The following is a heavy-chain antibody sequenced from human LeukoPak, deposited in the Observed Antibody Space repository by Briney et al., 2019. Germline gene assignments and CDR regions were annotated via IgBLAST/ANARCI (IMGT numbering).Heavy chain of an antibody. CDR1: GYTFTGYF. CDR2: INANTGGT. Sequence: GASVKVSCNASGYTFTGYFMRWVRQAPGQGLEWMGWINANTGGTKSAQKFQGRVTMTRDTSISTAYMELSSLTSDDTAIYYCARGYCNGGGCYLHDYWGQGTLVTVSS. D-gene: IGHD2-15*01. CDR3: ARGYCNGGGCYLHDY. V-gene: IGHV1-2*02. J-gene: IGHJ4*02.